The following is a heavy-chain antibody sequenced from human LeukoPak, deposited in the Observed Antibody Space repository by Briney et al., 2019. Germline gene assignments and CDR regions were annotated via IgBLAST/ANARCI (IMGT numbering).Heavy chain of an antibody. CDR2: IYNTGNS. CDR1: GGSVSRDS. J-gene: IGHJ2*01. Sequence: PSETLSLTCSVSGGSVSRDSWNWIRQSPGKGLEWIGYIYNTGNSNHNPSLKNRVTISFDKSKSQLSLELTSVTAADTAVYYCAHLGKMNPLQGVFWYFDLWGRGTLVTVSS. V-gene: IGHV4-4*08. D-gene: IGHD3-10*01. CDR3: AHLGKMNPLQGVFWYFDL.